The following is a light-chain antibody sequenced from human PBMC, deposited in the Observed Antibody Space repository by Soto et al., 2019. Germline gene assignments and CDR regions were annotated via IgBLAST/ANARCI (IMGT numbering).Light chain of an antibody. V-gene: IGKV3-11*01. J-gene: IGKJ4*01. CDR2: DAS. Sequence: EIVLTQSPATLSLSPGERATLSCRASQSVSSFLAWYQQKPGQAPRLLIYDASNRATGIPARFSGSGSGTDFTLPISSLEPEDFAVYFCQQRSYWPLTFGGGTKVEIK. CDR1: QSVSSF. CDR3: QQRSYWPLT.